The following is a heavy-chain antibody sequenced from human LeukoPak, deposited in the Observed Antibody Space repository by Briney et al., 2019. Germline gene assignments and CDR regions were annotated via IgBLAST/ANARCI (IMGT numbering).Heavy chain of an antibody. CDR3: ASIAGYSSGWSRKPFDY. CDR2: ISYDGSNK. D-gene: IGHD6-19*01. Sequence: GGSLRLSCAASGFTFSSYAMHWVRQAPGKGLEWVAVISYDGSNKYYADSVKGRFTISRDNSKNTLYLQMSSLRAEDTAVYYCASIAGYSSGWSRKPFDYWGQGTLVTVSS. V-gene: IGHV3-30-3*01. CDR1: GFTFSSYA. J-gene: IGHJ4*02.